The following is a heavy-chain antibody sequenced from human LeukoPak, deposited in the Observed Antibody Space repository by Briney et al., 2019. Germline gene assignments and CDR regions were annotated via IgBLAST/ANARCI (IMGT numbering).Heavy chain of an antibody. CDR3: AKDSRGYYYYYMDV. J-gene: IGHJ6*03. V-gene: IGHV3-30*18. CDR2: ISYDGSNK. CDR1: GFTFSSYD. Sequence: PGGSLRLSCAASGFTFSSYDMHWVRQAPGKGLEWVAVISYDGSNKYYADSVKGRFTISRDNSKNTLYLQMNSLRAEDTAVYYCAKDSRGYYYYYMDVWGKGTTVTVSS.